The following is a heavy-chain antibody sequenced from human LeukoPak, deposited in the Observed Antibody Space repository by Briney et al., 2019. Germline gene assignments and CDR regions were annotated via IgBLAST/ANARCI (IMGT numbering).Heavy chain of an antibody. J-gene: IGHJ5*02. Sequence: SETLSLTCAVYGGSFSGYYWSWIRQPLGKGLEWIGEINHSGSTNYNPSLKSRVTISVDTSKNQFSLKLSSVTAADTAVYYCAREYYGDYGGWFDPWGQGTLVTVSS. V-gene: IGHV4-34*01. CDR2: INHSGST. CDR3: AREYYGDYGGWFDP. CDR1: GGSFSGYY. D-gene: IGHD4-17*01.